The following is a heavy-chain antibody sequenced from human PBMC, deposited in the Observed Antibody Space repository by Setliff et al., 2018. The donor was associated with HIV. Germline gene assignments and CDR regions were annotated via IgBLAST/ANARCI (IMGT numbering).Heavy chain of an antibody. CDR2: INPNSGGT. Sequence: ASVKVSCKASGYTFTGYYMHWVRQAPGQGLEWMGRINPNSGGTNYAPKFQGRVTMTRDTSISTAYMELSRLRSDDTAVYYCARAPGTFLGVLSLYCPFDYWGQGTLVTVSS. CDR3: ARAPGTFLGVLSLYCPFDY. CDR1: GYTFTGYY. V-gene: IGHV1-2*06. J-gene: IGHJ4*02. D-gene: IGHD3-16*01.